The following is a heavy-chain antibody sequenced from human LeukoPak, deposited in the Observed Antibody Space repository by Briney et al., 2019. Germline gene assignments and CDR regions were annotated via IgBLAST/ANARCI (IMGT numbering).Heavy chain of an antibody. D-gene: IGHD3-10*01. CDR3: ATDTSMVRGVIFHY. CDR2: FDPEDGET. CDR1: RYTLTELS. V-gene: IGHV1-24*01. J-gene: IGHJ4*02. Sequence: GASVKVSCKVSRYTLTELSMHWVRQAPGKGLEWMGGFDPEDGETIYAQKFQGRVTMTEDTSTDTAYMELSSLRSEDTAVYYCATDTSMVRGVIFHYWGQGTLVTVSS.